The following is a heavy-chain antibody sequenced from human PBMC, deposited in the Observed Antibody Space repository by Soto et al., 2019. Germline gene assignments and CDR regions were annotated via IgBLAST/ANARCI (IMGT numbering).Heavy chain of an antibody. Sequence: GASVKVSCKASGYTFTGYYMHWVRQAPGQGLEWMGWINPNSGGTNYAQKFQGRVTMTRDTSISTAYMELSRLRSDDTAVYYCARDGLRGGDTDGAFDIWGQGTMVTVSS. CDR2: INPNSGGT. CDR3: ARDGLRGGDTDGAFDI. CDR1: GYTFTGYY. D-gene: IGHD2-21*01. V-gene: IGHV1-2*02. J-gene: IGHJ3*02.